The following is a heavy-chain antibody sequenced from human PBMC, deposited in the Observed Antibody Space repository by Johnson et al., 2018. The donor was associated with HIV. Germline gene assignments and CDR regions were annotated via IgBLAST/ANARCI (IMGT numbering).Heavy chain of an antibody. Sequence: QVQLVEYGGGVVQPGRSLRLSCAASGFTFSSYAMHWVRQAPGKGLEWLAVISYDGSNKYYADSVKGRFTISRDNANNSLYLQMNSLRAEDTTVYYCARFPIGAFDIWGQGTMVTVSS. V-gene: IGHV3-30*04. CDR3: ARFPIGAFDI. J-gene: IGHJ3*02. CDR2: ISYDGSNK. D-gene: IGHD2-15*01. CDR1: GFTFSSYA.